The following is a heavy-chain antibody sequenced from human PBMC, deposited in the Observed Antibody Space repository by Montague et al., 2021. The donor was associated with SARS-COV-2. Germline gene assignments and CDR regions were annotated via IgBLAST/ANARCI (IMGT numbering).Heavy chain of an antibody. J-gene: IGHJ4*02. CDR2: INHSGGT. D-gene: IGHD3-22*01. CDR3: ARGLTDVTVILVFVGASLYFDS. Sequence: SETLSLTCAVYGGSFSGHSWTWIRQPPGKGLEWIGEINHSGGTNYYPSLKSRVTISVDTSKNQFSLKLSSLTAADTAVYYCARGLTDVTVILVFVGASLYFDSWGQGALVTVSS. CDR1: GGSFSGHS. V-gene: IGHV4-34*01.